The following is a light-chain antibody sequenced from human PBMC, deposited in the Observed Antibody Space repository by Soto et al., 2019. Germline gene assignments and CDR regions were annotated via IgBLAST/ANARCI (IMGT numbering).Light chain of an antibody. CDR1: QSISNY. Sequence: DNQMTQSPSSLSASVGDGVTITCRASQSISNYLNWYQQKPGKAPKLLMYAASSLQSGVPSRFSGSGSGTDFTLTISSLQPEDFATYYCQQSYSTPRTFGQGIKVEIK. J-gene: IGKJ1*01. CDR2: AAS. CDR3: QQSYSTPRT. V-gene: IGKV1-39*01.